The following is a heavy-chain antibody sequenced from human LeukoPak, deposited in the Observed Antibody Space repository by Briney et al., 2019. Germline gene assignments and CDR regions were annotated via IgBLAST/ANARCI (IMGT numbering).Heavy chain of an antibody. CDR2: IYHSGST. CDR3: ARETVQYSYTYHNWFDP. D-gene: IGHD5-18*01. Sequence: SETLSLTRTVSGGSISSGGYYWSWIRQPPGKGLEWIGYIYHSGSTYYNPSLKSRVTISVDRSKNQFSLKLSSVTAADTAVYYCARETVQYSYTYHNWFDPWGQGTLVTVSS. V-gene: IGHV4-30-2*01. J-gene: IGHJ5*02. CDR1: GGSISSGGYY.